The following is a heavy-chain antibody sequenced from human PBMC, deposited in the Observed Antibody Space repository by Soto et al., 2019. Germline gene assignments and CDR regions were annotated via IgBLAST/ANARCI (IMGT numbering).Heavy chain of an antibody. Sequence: SGPTLVNPTQTLTLTCTFSGFSLSTSGMCVSWIRQPPGKALEWLALIDWDDDKYYSTSLKTRLTISKDTSKNQVVLTMTNMDPVDTATYYCARMVNPLYSSSSEFDYWGQGTLVTVSS. V-gene: IGHV2-70*01. CDR2: IDWDDDK. CDR1: GFSLSTSGMC. J-gene: IGHJ4*02. D-gene: IGHD6-6*01. CDR3: ARMVNPLYSSSSEFDY.